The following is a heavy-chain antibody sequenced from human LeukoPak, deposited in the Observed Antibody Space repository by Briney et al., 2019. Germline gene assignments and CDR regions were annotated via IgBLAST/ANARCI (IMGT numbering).Heavy chain of an antibody. Sequence: VQPGRSLRLSCAASGFTFSGYGMHWVRQAPGKGLEWVAVIWYDGSNKYYADSVKGRFTISRDNSKNTLYLQMNSLRAEDTAVYYCARETTYHYDFWSGSNWFDPWGQGTLVTVSS. CDR1: GFTFSGYG. CDR2: IWYDGSNK. D-gene: IGHD3-3*01. V-gene: IGHV3-33*01. CDR3: ARETTYHYDFWSGSNWFDP. J-gene: IGHJ5*02.